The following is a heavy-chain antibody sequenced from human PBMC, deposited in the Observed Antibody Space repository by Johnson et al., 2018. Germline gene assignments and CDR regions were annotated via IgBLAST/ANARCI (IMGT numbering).Heavy chain of an antibody. J-gene: IGHJ3*02. D-gene: IGHD3-22*01. CDR3: ARGSDDSSGTDAFDI. CDR1: GGTFSSSV. CDR2: IIPLFGTA. V-gene: IGHV1-69*01. Sequence: VQLLESGAEVKKPGSSVKVSCKASGGTFSSSVISWVRQAPGQGLEWMGGIIPLFGTASYAQKFQGRVTITADESKSQAYMELSSLRSEDTAVYYCARGSDDSSGTDAFDIWGQGTMVTVSS.